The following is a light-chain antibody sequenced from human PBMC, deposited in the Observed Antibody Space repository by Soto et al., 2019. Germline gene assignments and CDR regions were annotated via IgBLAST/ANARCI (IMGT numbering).Light chain of an antibody. V-gene: IGKV3-20*01. CDR2: GAS. J-gene: IGKJ4*01. CDR3: QQYGSSPLT. Sequence: SSQSPGTLSLSPRYSTTLSCRTSQSVSSSYLAWYQQKPGQAPRLLIYGASSRATGIPDRFSGSGSGTDFTLTISRLEPEDFAVYYCQQYGSSPLTFGGGTKVDIK. CDR1: QSVSSSY.